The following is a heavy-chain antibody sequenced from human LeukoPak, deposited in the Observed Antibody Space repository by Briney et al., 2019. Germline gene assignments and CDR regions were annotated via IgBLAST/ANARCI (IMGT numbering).Heavy chain of an antibody. J-gene: IGHJ6*03. CDR1: GYSISSGYY. CDR3: ARAAAYYYYYMDV. Sequence: SETLSLTCTVSGYSISSGYYWGWIRQPPGKGLEWIGSIYHSGRTYYNPSLKSRVTISVDTSKNQFSLRLSSVTAADTAVYYCARAAAYYYYYMDVWGKGTTVTVSS. CDR2: IYHSGRT. V-gene: IGHV4-38-2*02. D-gene: IGHD6-25*01.